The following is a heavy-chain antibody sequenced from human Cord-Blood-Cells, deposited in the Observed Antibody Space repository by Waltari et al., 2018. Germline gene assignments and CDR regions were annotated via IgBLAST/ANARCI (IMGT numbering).Heavy chain of an antibody. D-gene: IGHD2-2*01. CDR2: T. CDR3: ARAYCSSTCCDFDY. V-gene: IGHV4-59*01. J-gene: IGHJ4*02. Sequence: TNYNPSLKSRVTISVDTSKNQFSLKLSSVTAADTAVYYCARAYCSSTCCDFDYWGQGTRVTVSS.